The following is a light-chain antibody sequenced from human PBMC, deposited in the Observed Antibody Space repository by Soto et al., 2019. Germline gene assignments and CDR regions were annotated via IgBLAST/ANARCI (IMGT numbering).Light chain of an antibody. CDR1: SSDVGAYNY. CDR2: EVT. J-gene: IGLJ2*01. CDR3: SSYTSGSTLVV. V-gene: IGLV2-14*01. Sequence: QSALTQPASVSGSPGQSITISCTGSSSDVGAYNYFSWYQQHPGKAPRLMIYEVTNRPSGVSNRFSGSKSGNTASLTISGLRAEDEADYYCSSYTSGSTLVVFGGGTKLTVL.